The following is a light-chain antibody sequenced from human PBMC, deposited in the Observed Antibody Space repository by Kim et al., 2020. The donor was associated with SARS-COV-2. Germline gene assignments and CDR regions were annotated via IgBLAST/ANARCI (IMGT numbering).Light chain of an antibody. V-gene: IGKV1-9*01. CDR1: QGISSN. CDR3: QQHHSFPLT. CDR2: SAF. J-gene: IGKJ4*01. Sequence: ASGGDNVTLTCRASQGISSNLTWYQQRPGKAPSLLIYSAFTLHSGVPSRFSGSGSGTDFTLTITSLQPEDFATYYCQQHHSFPLTFGGGTKVDIK.